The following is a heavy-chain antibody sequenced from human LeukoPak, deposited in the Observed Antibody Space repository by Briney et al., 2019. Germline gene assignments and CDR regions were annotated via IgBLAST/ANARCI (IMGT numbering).Heavy chain of an antibody. J-gene: IGHJ4*02. CDR1: GFTFSSYG. V-gene: IGHV3-30*18. D-gene: IGHD3-10*01. CDR2: ISYDGSNK. CDR3: AKEFGDY. Sequence: GGSLRLSCAASGFTFSSYGMHWVRQAPGKGLEWVAVISYDGSNKYYADSVKGRFTISRDNSKNTLYLQMNSLRAEDTAVYYCAKEFGDYWGQGTLVTVSS.